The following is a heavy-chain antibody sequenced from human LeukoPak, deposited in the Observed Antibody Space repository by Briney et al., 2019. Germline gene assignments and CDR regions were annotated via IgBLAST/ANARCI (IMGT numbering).Heavy chain of an antibody. V-gene: IGHV3-7*01. CDR3: ARDLIAVAGSYDAFDI. CDR2: IKQDGSEK. J-gene: IGHJ3*02. D-gene: IGHD6-19*01. CDR1: GFTFSSYW. Sequence: SGGSLRLSCAASGFTFSSYWMSWVRQAPGKGLEWVANIKQDGSEKYYVDSVKGRFTISRDNAKNSLYLQMNSLRAEDTAVYYCARDLIAVAGSYDAFDIWGQGTMVTVSS.